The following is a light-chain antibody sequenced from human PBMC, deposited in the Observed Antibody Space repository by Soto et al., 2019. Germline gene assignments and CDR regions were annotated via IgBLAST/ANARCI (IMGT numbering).Light chain of an antibody. J-gene: IGLJ3*02. CDR2: EVS. CDR1: SSDVGGYNY. Sequence: QSALTHPPSASGSPGQSVTISCTGTSSDVGGYNYVSWYHQHPGKAPKLMIYEVSKRPSGVPDRFSGSKSGNTASLTVSGLQAEDEADYYCSSYAGSNNWVFGGGTKLTVL. CDR3: SSYAGSNNWV. V-gene: IGLV2-8*01.